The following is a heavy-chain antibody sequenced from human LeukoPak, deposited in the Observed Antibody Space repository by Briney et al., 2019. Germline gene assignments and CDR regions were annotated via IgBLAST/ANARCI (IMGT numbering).Heavy chain of an antibody. CDR2: IYYSGTT. D-gene: IGHD6-6*01. V-gene: IGHV4-39*01. Sequence: PSETLSLTCTVSGGSISSSSYYWGWIRQPPGKGLEWIGSIYYSGTTYYNPSLKSRVTIFVDTSKNQFSLKLNSVTAADTAVHYCARQYSSSSEAYFDYWGQGTLVTVSS. J-gene: IGHJ4*02. CDR1: GGSISSSSYY. CDR3: ARQYSSSSEAYFDY.